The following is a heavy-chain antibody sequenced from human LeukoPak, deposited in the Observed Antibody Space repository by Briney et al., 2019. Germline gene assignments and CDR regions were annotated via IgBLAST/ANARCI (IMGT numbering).Heavy chain of an antibody. D-gene: IGHD6-19*01. J-gene: IGHJ4*02. CDR1: GGSFSSTTYY. CDR3: ARAPRVWGGSGWPIDYFDY. V-gene: IGHV4-39*07. Sequence: SETLSLTCTVSGGSFSSTTYYWGWIRQPPGKGLEWIGSIYYSGTTYYNPSLKSRVTISVDTSKNQFSLKLSSVTAADTVVYYCARAPRVWGGSGWPIDYFDYWGQGTLVTVSS. CDR2: IYYSGTT.